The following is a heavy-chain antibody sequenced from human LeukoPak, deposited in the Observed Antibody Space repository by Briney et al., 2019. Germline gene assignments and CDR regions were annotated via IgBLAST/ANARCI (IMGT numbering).Heavy chain of an antibody. V-gene: IGHV3-30*04. CDR3: ARSGLSRFGF. D-gene: IGHD2/OR15-2a*01. CDR2: ISYDGSNK. J-gene: IGHJ4*02. CDR1: GFTFSSYA. Sequence: GGSLRLSCAASGFTFSSYAMHWVRQAPGKGLEWVAVISYDGSNKYYADSGKGRFTISRDNSKNTLYLQMNSLRAEDTAVYYCARSGLSRFGFWGQGTLVTVSS.